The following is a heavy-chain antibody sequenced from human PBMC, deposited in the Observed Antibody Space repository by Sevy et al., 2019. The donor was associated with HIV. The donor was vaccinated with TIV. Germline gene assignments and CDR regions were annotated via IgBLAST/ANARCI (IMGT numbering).Heavy chain of an antibody. D-gene: IGHD1-7*01. J-gene: IGHJ3*01. V-gene: IGHV3-15*01. CDR2: IKNENEVGTS. CDR3: TTDWVSGTTWVRAFDL. Sequence: GGSLRRSCAASGFPFSDAWMNWVRQAPGKGLEWVGLIKNENEVGTSDYADPVKGRFNISRDDSKNTVFLPMSSLKTEDTAIYYCTTDWVSGTTWVRAFDLWGQGTLVTASS. CDR1: GFPFSDAW.